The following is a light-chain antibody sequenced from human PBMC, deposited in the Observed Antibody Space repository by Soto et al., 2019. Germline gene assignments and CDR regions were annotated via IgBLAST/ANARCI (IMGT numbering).Light chain of an antibody. CDR3: QQYYHYPLT. J-gene: IGKJ4*01. CDR2: DVS. V-gene: IGKV1-5*01. Sequence: DTPMTQSPSTLSASVGDRVTITCRASQSFSTWLAWYQQKPGKAPKLLIYDVSNLESGVPSRFSGSGSGTEFTLAISSLQPDDFATYYCQQYYHYPLTFGGGTTVEIK. CDR1: QSFSTW.